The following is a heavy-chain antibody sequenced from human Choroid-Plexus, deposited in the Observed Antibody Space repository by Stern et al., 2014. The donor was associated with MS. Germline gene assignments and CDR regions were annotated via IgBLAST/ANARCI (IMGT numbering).Heavy chain of an antibody. D-gene: IGHD6-6*01. CDR1: GFSLSTSGAG. CDR3: AHLFSDASSSWFDP. J-gene: IGHJ5*02. V-gene: IGHV2-5*02. CDR2: IYWDDEK. Sequence: QITLKESGPTLVKPTQTLTLTCTFSGFSLSTSGAGVTWIRQPPGKALEWLAVIYWDDEKRYSPSMKTRLTITRDPSKSQVVLTMDSMDPVDTATYYCAHLFSDASSSWFDPGGQGTLVSVSS.